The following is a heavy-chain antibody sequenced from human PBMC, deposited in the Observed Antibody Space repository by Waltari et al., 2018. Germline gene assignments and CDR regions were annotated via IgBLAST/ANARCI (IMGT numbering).Heavy chain of an antibody. CDR2: FDPEDGET. CDR1: GYTLTELS. CDR3: ATPPQGMTPNAFDI. J-gene: IGHJ3*02. V-gene: IGHV1-24*01. D-gene: IGHD3-10*01. Sequence: QVQLVQSGAEVKQPGASVKVSCKVSGYTLTELSMNWVRQAPGKGLEWMGGFDPEDGETIYAQKFQGRVTMTEDTSTDTAYMELSSLRSEDTAVYYCATPPQGMTPNAFDIWGQGTMVTVSS.